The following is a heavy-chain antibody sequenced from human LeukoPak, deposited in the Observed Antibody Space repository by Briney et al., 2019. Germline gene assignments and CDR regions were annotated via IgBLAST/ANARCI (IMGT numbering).Heavy chain of an antibody. CDR1: GFAFSSQW. CDR2: INGDGGST. Sequence: GGSLRLSCEASGFAFSSQWMHWVRQAPGKGLGWVSNINGDGGSTRYADSVKGRFTTSRDNAKNTLYLHMNSRRVENTAEYYSARDEVGAPPIDNWGQGDLGAVSS. D-gene: IGHD1-14*01. J-gene: IGHJ4*02. CDR3: ARDEVGAPPIDN. V-gene: IGHV3-74*01.